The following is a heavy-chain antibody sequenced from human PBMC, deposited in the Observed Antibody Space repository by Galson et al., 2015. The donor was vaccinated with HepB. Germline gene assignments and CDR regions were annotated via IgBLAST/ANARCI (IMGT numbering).Heavy chain of an antibody. J-gene: IGHJ4*02. CDR1: GYTLTELS. Sequence: SVKVSCKVSGYTLTELSMHWVRQAPGKGLEWMGGFDPEDGETIYAQKFQGRVTMTEDTSTDTAYMELSSLRSEDTAVYYCATDLPGPHRYSSGYYFDYWGQGTLVTVSS. V-gene: IGHV1-24*01. CDR2: FDPEDGET. D-gene: IGHD6-19*01. CDR3: ATDLPGPHRYSSGYYFDY.